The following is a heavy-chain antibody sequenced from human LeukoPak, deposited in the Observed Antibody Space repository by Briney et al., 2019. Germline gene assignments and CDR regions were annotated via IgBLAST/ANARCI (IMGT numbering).Heavy chain of an antibody. V-gene: IGHV3-30-3*01. CDR3: ASIHGGYDY. J-gene: IGHJ4*02. CDR1: GFTFSSYA. D-gene: IGHD6-25*01. Sequence: GGSLRLSCAASGFTFSSYAMHWVRQAPGKGLEWVAVISYDGSNKYYADSVKGRFTISRDNSKNTLYLQMNSLRAEDTAVYYCASIHGGYDYWGQGTLVTVSS. CDR2: ISYDGSNK.